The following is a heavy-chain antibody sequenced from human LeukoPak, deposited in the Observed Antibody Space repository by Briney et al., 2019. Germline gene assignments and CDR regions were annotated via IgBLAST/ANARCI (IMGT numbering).Heavy chain of an antibody. Sequence: SLRLSCAAXGFTFSXYWMSWVRQAPGKGLEWVGNIKQDGSEQYYVDSMRGRFTISRDNAKNSLYLQMSSLRAEDTAVYYCARSTAGLDYWGQGTLVTVSS. CDR3: ARSTAGLDY. CDR1: GFTFSXYW. CDR2: IKQDGSEQ. J-gene: IGHJ4*02. V-gene: IGHV3-7*01. D-gene: IGHD1-1*01.